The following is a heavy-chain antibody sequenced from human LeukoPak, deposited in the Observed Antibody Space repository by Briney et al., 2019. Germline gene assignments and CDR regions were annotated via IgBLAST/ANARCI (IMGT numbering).Heavy chain of an antibody. J-gene: IGHJ4*02. CDR2: ISGSGGST. D-gene: IGHD5-18*01. Sequence: PGGSLRLSCAASGFTFSSYAMSWVRQAPGKGLEWVSAISGSGGSTYYADSVKGRFTISRDNSKNTLYLQMNSLRAEDTAVYYCAKGIEAGYSYGCDYWGQGTLVTVSS. V-gene: IGHV3-23*01. CDR1: GFTFSSYA. CDR3: AKGIEAGYSYGCDY.